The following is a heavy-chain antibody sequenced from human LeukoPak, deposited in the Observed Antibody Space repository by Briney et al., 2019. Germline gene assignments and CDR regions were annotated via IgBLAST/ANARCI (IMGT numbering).Heavy chain of an antibody. CDR2: INGGGGST. CDR3: AKTPTSYY. CDR1: GFTFNTYD. D-gene: IGHD2/OR15-2a*01. V-gene: IGHV3-23*01. Sequence: PGGSLRLSCAASGFTFNTYDMSWVRQAPGKGLEWVSSINGGGGSTLYAVSVKGRFHISREDSKHALSLDVHSLRAEDTAVYYCAKTPTSYYWGQGTLVTVSS. J-gene: IGHJ4*02.